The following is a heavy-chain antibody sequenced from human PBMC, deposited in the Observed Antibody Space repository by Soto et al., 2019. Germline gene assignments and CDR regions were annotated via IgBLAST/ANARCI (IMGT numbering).Heavy chain of an antibody. D-gene: IGHD3-22*01. J-gene: IGHJ3*02. CDR3: ARVLDDLVVITPVFAFDI. CDR2: ISGNGRIT. Sequence: AGWSMRVSNAASGVKCRDYARSWIRQAPLTVLEWVSGISGNGRITHYADSVKGRFTISRDNAKNSLYLQMNSLRAEDTAVYYCARVLDDLVVITPVFAFDIWGQGTMV. V-gene: IGHV3-11*04. CDR1: GVKCRDYA.